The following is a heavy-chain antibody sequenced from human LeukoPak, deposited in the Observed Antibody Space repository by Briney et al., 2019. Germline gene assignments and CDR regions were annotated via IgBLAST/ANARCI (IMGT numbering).Heavy chain of an antibody. J-gene: IGHJ4*02. Sequence: GGSLRLSCAASGFTFSSHSMNWGRQPPGTGLEWVSSISSSSSYIYYADSVKGRFTISRDNAKNSLYLQMNSLRAEDTAVYYCARDMNPYGDYVDYFDYWGQGTLVSAS. CDR2: ISSSSSYI. CDR3: ARDMNPYGDYVDYFDY. D-gene: IGHD4-17*01. V-gene: IGHV3-21*01. CDR1: GFTFSSHS.